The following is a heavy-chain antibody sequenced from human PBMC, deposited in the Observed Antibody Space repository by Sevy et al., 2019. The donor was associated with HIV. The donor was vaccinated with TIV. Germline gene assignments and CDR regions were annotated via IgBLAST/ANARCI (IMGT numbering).Heavy chain of an antibody. CDR1: GFTFSDYY. V-gene: IGHV3-11*04. CDR2: ITTSGSTI. Sequence: GGSLRLSCAASGFTFSDYYMTWLRQAPGKGLEWVAYITTSGSTIYYADSVKGRFTISRDNAKNSLYLQMNNLGAEDTAVYYCARGGGNFDYWGQGTLVTVSS. D-gene: IGHD3-16*01. CDR3: ARGGGNFDY. J-gene: IGHJ4*02.